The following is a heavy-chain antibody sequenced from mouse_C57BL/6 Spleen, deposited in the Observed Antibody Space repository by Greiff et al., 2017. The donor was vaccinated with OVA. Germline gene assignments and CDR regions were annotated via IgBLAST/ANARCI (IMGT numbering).Heavy chain of an antibody. J-gene: IGHJ2*01. CDR1: GFSLTSYG. CDR3: AREGNDY. Sequence: QVQLQQSGPGLVQPSQSLSITCTVSGFSLTSYGVHWVRQSPGKGLEWLGVIWSGGSPDYNAAFISRLSISKDNSKSQVFFKMNSLQADDTAIYYCAREGNDYWGQGTTLTVSS. D-gene: IGHD2-1*01. CDR2: IWSGGSP. V-gene: IGHV2-2*01.